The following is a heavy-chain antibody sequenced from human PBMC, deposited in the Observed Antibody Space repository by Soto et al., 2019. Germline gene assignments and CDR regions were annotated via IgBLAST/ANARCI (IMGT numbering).Heavy chain of an antibody. D-gene: IGHD3-10*01. CDR3: ARLASGSGSYSAPYYYYGMDV. J-gene: IGHJ6*02. CDR1: GGSISTYY. V-gene: IGHV4-59*06. Sequence: SETLSLTCTVSGGSISTYYWSWIRQHPGKGLEWIGYIYYSGSTYYNPSLKSRVTISVDTSKNQFSLKLSSVTAADTAVYYCARLASGSGSYSAPYYYYGMDVWGQGTTVTV. CDR2: IYYSGST.